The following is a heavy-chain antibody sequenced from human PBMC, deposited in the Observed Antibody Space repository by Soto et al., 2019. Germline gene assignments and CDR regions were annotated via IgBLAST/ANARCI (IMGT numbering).Heavy chain of an antibody. J-gene: IGHJ6*02. Sequence: PSETLSLTCTVSGGSISSGGYYWTWIRQHPGKGLEWIAYIYHSGYTFYNPSLKSRVTMSVDTSKNQFSLKLRSVTAADTAVYYCARAWKQPWGGMDVWGPGTTVTVSS. CDR3: ARAWKQPWGGMDV. CDR1: GGSISSGGYY. V-gene: IGHV4-31*03. D-gene: IGHD6-13*01. CDR2: IYHSGYT.